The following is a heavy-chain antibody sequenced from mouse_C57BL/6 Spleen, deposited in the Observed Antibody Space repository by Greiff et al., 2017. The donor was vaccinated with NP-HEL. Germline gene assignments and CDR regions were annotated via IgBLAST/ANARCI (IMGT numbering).Heavy chain of an antibody. D-gene: IGHD2-4*01. CDR2: IYPRSGNT. CDR3: ARRGYDYDDVDAMDY. J-gene: IGHJ4*01. V-gene: IGHV1-81*01. CDR1: GYTFTSYG. Sequence: QVQLKESGAELARPGASVKLSCKASGYTFTSYGISWVKQRTGQGLEWIGEIYPRSGNTYYNEKFKGKATLTADKSSSTAYMELRSLTSEDSAVYFCARRGYDYDDVDAMDYWGQGTSVTVSS.